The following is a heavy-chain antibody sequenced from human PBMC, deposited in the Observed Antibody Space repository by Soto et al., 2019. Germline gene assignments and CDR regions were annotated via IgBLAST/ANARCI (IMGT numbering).Heavy chain of an antibody. D-gene: IGHD5-12*01. V-gene: IGHV3-64D*06. J-gene: IGHJ4*01. CDR3: VKAARGYDLPLHY. CDR2: ISSNGGST. CDR1: GFTFSSYA. Sequence: GGSLRLSCSASGFTFSSYAMHWVRQAPGKGLEYVSAISSNGGSTYYADSVKGRFTISRDNSKNTLYLQMSSLRAEDTAVYYCVKAARGYDLPLHYWGPRTLVTDPS.